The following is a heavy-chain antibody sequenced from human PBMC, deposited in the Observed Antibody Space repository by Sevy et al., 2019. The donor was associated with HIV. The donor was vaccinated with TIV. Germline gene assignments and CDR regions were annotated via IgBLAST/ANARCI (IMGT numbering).Heavy chain of an antibody. J-gene: IGHJ4*02. CDR1: GYTFTNYE. V-gene: IGHV1-8*01. CDR2: MNPNSGET. D-gene: IGHD3-10*01. CDR3: ARDEQRPYYYGSGNMGH. Sequence: ASVMVSCKASGYTFTNYEINWVRQATGQGLEWMGRMNPNSGETDYAPQFHGRVTMTRNTSLKTAYMELSSLTSDDTAVYYCARDEQRPYYYGSGNMGHWGQGTLVTVSS.